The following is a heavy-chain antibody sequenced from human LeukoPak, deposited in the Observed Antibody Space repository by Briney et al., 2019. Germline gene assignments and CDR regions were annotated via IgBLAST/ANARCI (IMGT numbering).Heavy chain of an antibody. CDR2: IYYSGST. J-gene: IGHJ4*02. Sequence: SETLSLTCTVSAGSISSGGYYWSWIRQHPGKGLEWIGYIYYSGSTYYNPSLKSRVTISVDTSKNQFSLKLSSVTAAGTAVYYCARVPGIAAAGRDYWGQGTLVTVSS. V-gene: IGHV4-31*03. CDR1: AGSISSGGYY. CDR3: ARVPGIAAAGRDY. D-gene: IGHD6-13*01.